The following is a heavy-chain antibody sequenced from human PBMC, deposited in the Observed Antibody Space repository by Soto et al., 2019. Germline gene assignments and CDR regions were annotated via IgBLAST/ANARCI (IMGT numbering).Heavy chain of an antibody. Sequence: QVQLVESGGGVVQPGRSLRLSCAASGFTFSSYAMHWVRQAPGKGLEWVAVISYDGSNKYYADSVKGRFTISRDNSKNTLYLHMNSLRAEDTAVYYCARAAWDEDYFDYWGQGTLVTVSS. CDR3: ARAAWDEDYFDY. J-gene: IGHJ4*02. CDR2: ISYDGSNK. V-gene: IGHV3-30-3*01. D-gene: IGHD1-26*01. CDR1: GFTFSSYA.